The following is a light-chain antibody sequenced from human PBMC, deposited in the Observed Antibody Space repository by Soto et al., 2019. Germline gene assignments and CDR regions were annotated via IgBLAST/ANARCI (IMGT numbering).Light chain of an antibody. J-gene: IGKJ4*01. CDR1: QSVFYTSNNKNY. V-gene: IGKV4-1*01. CDR2: WAS. CDR3: HQYSTIPRT. Sequence: DIVMTQSPDSLAVSLGERATINCKSSQSVFYTSNNKNYLAWYQQKAGQPPKLLIYWASTRESGVPDRFSGSGSGTDFTLTISSLQAEDVAVYYCHQYSTIPRTFGGGTKVEIK.